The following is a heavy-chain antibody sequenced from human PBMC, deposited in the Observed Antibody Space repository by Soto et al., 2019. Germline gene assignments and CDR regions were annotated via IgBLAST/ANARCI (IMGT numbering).Heavy chain of an antibody. J-gene: IGHJ4*02. V-gene: IGHV3-33*01. CDR3: ARAHTDYYDSSGYYYDY. D-gene: IGHD3-22*01. Sequence: GGSLRLSCAASGFTCSSYGMHWVRQAPGKGLEWVAVIWYDGSNKYYADSVKGRFTISRDNSKNTLYLQMNSLRAEDTAVYYCARAHTDYYDSSGYYYDYWGQGTLVTVSS. CDR2: IWYDGSNK. CDR1: GFTCSSYG.